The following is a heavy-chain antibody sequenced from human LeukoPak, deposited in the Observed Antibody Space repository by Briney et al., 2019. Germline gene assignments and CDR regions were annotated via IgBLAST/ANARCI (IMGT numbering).Heavy chain of an antibody. V-gene: IGHV3-20*01. CDR3: ARIPRGDFWSGYSDYYYMDV. CDR1: GFTFDDYG. CDR2: INWNGGST. J-gene: IGHJ6*03. D-gene: IGHD3-3*01. Sequence: RPGGSLRLSCAASGFTFDDYGMSWVRQAPGKGREWVSGINWNGGSTGYADSVKGRFTISRDNAKNSLYLQMNSLRAEDTALYHCARIPRGDFWSGYSDYYYMDVWGKGPRSPSP.